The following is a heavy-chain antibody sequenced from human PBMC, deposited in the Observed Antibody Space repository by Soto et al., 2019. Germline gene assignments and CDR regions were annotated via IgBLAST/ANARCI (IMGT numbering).Heavy chain of an antibody. J-gene: IGHJ6*02. Sequence: PLETLSLTCTVSDDFISSYYWNWIRQPAGKGLEWIGRVSTNGATNYNPSLESRVTMSVDTSKNQFSLKLTSVTAADTAVYFCARADYEILTGSYAMDVWGQGTTVTVSS. V-gene: IGHV4-4*07. CDR3: ARADYEILTGSYAMDV. CDR2: VSTNGAT. D-gene: IGHD3-9*01. CDR1: DDFISSYY.